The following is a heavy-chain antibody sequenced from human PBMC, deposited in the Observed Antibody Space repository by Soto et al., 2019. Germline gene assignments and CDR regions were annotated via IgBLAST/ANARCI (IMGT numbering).Heavy chain of an antibody. CDR1: GFAFSDFS. CDR3: AKDRVSDGIYSSDY. J-gene: IGHJ4*02. D-gene: IGHD2-15*01. Sequence: GGSLRLSCAASGFAFSDFSMNWFRPAPGKGLEWVAFIDLTGSPTYYSDSVKARFPVSKDISKKTVYLQMNSLRVEDTAIYYCAKDRVSDGIYSSDYRGRGVLVTVSS. V-gene: IGHV3-23*05. CDR2: IDLTGSPT.